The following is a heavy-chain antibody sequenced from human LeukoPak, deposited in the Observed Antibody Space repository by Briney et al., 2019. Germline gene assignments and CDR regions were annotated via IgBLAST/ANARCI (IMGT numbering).Heavy chain of an antibody. Sequence: SETLSLTCAVYGGSFSGYYWSWIRQPPGKGLEWIGEIYHSGSTNYNPSLKSRVTISVDKSKNQFSLKLSSVTAADTAVYYCARGHVATKAFDIWGQGTMVTVSS. CDR3: ARGHVATKAFDI. CDR1: GGSFSGYY. D-gene: IGHD5-12*01. J-gene: IGHJ3*02. CDR2: IYHSGST. V-gene: IGHV4-34*01.